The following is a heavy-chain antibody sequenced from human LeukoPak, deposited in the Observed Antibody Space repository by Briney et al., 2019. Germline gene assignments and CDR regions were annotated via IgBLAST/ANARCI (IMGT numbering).Heavy chain of an antibody. D-gene: IGHD3-16*01. CDR1: GDSVSSNSAA. V-gene: IGHV6-1*01. CDR2: TYYRSKWYN. CDR3: ARHQGIIGLRGFDY. Sequence: SQTLSLTCAISGDSVSSNSAAWNWIRQSPSRGLEWLGRTYYRSKWYNDYAVSVKSRITINPDTSKNQFSLQLNSVTAADTAVYYCARHQGIIGLRGFDYWGQGTLVTVSS. J-gene: IGHJ4*02.